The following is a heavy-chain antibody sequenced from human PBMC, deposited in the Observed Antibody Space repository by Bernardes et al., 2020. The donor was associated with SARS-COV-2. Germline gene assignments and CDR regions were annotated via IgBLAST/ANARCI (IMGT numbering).Heavy chain of an antibody. V-gene: IGHV3-66*01. CDR2: IYSGGST. J-gene: IGHJ3*02. CDR1: GFTVSSNY. D-gene: IGHD2-15*01. Sequence: GGSLRLSCAASGFTVSSNYMSWVRQAPGKGLEWVSVIYSGGSTYYADSVKGRFTISRDNSKNTLYLQMNSLRAEDTAVYYCAREMKRGGGGAFDIWGQGTMVTVSS. CDR3: AREMKRGGGGAFDI.